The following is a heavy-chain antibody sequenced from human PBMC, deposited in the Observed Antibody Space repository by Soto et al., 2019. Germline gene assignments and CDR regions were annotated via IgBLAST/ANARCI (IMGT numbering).Heavy chain of an antibody. CDR2: IGQDGYEK. D-gene: IGHD2-8*02. Sequence: PGGSLRLSWSASVFAISEYWMSWFRQAPGEGLEWVANIGQDGYEKHYLDSVRGRFTISRDNARNSLYLYVNSLRADDSAVYYCTRGTDLRFCTGYSCPGIDVWGPGTTVTVSS. J-gene: IGHJ6*02. CDR1: VFAISEYW. CDR3: TRGTDLRFCTGYSCPGIDV. V-gene: IGHV3-7*03.